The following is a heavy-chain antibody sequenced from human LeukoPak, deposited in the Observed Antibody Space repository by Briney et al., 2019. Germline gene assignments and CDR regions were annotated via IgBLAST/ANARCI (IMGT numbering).Heavy chain of an antibody. V-gene: IGHV4-34*01. CDR1: GGSFSSYY. D-gene: IGHD2-21*02. CDR2: INHSGST. J-gene: IGHJ6*04. Sequence: PSETLSLTCAVYGGSFSSYYWSWIRQPPGKGLEWIGEINHSGSTNYNPSLKSRVTISVDTSKNKFSLKLSSLTAADTAVYYCARRSYCGGDCRDDGMDAWGERKTVTVSS. CDR3: ARRSYCGGDCRDDGMDA.